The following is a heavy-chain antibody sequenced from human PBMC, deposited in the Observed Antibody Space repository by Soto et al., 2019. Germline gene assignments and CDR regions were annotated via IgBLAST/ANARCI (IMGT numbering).Heavy chain of an antibody. D-gene: IGHD2-15*01. CDR3: AGDYCSGGSCYRGWFDP. Sequence: SVKVSCKASGGTFSSYAISWVRQAPGQGLEWMGGIIPIFGTANYAQEFQGRVTITADESTSTAYMELSSLRSEDTAVYYCAGDYCSGGSCYRGWFDPWGQGTLVTVSS. J-gene: IGHJ5*02. V-gene: IGHV1-69*13. CDR2: IIPIFGTA. CDR1: GGTFSSYA.